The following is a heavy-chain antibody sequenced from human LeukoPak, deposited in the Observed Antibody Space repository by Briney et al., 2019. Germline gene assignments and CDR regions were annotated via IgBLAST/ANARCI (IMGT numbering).Heavy chain of an antibody. V-gene: IGHV3-11*06. J-gene: IGHJ4*02. CDR3: AREAGSDFDY. Sequence: GGSLRLSCAVSGLTFSDNYMSWIRQAPGKGPEWLSYISNSGDYTNYADSVKGRFTISRDNAKNSLYLQMNSLRAEDTAVYYCAREAGSDFDYWGQGTLVTVSS. CDR2: ISNSGDYT. CDR1: GLTFSDNY. D-gene: IGHD6-25*01.